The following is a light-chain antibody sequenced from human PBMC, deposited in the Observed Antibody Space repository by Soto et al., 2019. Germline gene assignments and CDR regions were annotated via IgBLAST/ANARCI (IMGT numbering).Light chain of an antibody. V-gene: IGLV2-14*01. CDR1: SSDVGGYNY. CDR2: KVS. J-gene: IGLJ1*01. Sequence: QSALTQPASVSGSPVQSITISCTGTSSDVGGYNYVSWYQQYPGRVPKLLIYKVSNRPSGVSNRFSGSKSGNTASLTISGLQAEDEADYFCTSPTPGSRSGFGTGTKANVL. CDR3: TSPTPGSRSG.